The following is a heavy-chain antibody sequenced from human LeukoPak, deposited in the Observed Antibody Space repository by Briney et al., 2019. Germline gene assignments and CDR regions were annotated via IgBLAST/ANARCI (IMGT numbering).Heavy chain of an antibody. Sequence: ASVKVSCKASGGTFSSYAISWVRQAPGQGLEWMGIINPSGGSTSYAQKFQGRVTMTRDTSTSTVYMELSSLRSEDTAVYYCARDQRLWGSMFFDYWGQGTLVTVSS. CDR3: ARDQRLWGSMFFDY. J-gene: IGHJ4*02. V-gene: IGHV1-46*01. D-gene: IGHD7-27*01. CDR2: INPSGGST. CDR1: GGTFSSYA.